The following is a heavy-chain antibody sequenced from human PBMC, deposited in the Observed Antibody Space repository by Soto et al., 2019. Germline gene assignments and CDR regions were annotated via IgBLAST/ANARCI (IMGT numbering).Heavy chain of an antibody. CDR2: IYPGDSDT. CDR3: ARRSSTVTPGNYYGMGV. V-gene: IGHV5-51*01. D-gene: IGHD4-17*01. CDR1: GYSFTSYW. J-gene: IGHJ6*02. Sequence: GESLKISCKGSGYSFTSYWIGWVRQMPGKGLEWMGIIYPGDSDTRYSPSFQGQVTISADKSISTAYLQWSSLKASDTAMYYCARRSSTVTPGNYYGMGVWGQGTTVTVSS.